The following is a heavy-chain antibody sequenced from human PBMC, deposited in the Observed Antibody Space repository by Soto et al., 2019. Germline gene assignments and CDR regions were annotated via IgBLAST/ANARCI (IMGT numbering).Heavy chain of an antibody. CDR1: GDSISTRSNY. CDR2: IYYTGGT. J-gene: IGHJ1*01. CDR3: AREGPPIRAHNPPEYFQH. V-gene: IGHV4-39*02. Sequence: SETLFLTCTFSGDSISTRSNYWAWIRQPPGKGLEWIGSIYYTGGTYYNPSLKSRVTLFLDTSKNQFSLNLNSVTAADTAVYYCAREGPPIRAHNPPEYFQHWGQGTPVTVSS.